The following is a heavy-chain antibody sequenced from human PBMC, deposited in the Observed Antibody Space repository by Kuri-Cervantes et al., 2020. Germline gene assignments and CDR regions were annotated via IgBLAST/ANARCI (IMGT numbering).Heavy chain of an antibody. CDR1: GGSISSSSYY. CDR3: ARGKSMWGSSRGYFDY. Sequence: SETLSLTCTVSGGSISSSSYYWSWIRQPPGKGLEWIGEINHSGSTNYNPSLKSRVTISVDTSKNQFSLKLSSVTAADTAVYYCARGKSMWGSSRGYFDYWGQGTLVTVSS. V-gene: IGHV4-39*07. CDR2: INHSGST. J-gene: IGHJ4*02. D-gene: IGHD6-6*01.